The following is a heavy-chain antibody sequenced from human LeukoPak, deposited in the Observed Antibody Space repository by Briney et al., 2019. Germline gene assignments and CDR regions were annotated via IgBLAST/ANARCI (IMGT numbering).Heavy chain of an antibody. Sequence: GGSLRLSCVASGFTFTTYTMNWVRHAPGKGLEWVSGISWNSGIIGYADSVKGRFTTSRDNAKNSLYLQMNSLRPEDTALYYCTKDSVAMVTTSDYWGQGTLVTVSS. CDR2: ISWNSGII. CDR1: GFTFTTYT. V-gene: IGHV3-9*01. CDR3: TKDSVAMVTTSDY. D-gene: IGHD5-18*01. J-gene: IGHJ4*02.